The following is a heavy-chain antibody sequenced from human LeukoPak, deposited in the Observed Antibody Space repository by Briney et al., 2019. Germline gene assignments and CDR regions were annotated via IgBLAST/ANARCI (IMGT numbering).Heavy chain of an antibody. CDR3: AREGDFCTTTTCYYYFDY. Sequence: SVKVSCKDSGGTFSSYAISWVRRAPGQGLEWMGRIIPTFDTTIYAQKFQGRLTITTDESRNTAYMDLSSLRSEDTAVYYCAREGDFCTTTTCYYYFDYWGQGSLVTVSS. J-gene: IGHJ4*02. D-gene: IGHD2-2*01. V-gene: IGHV1-69*05. CDR1: GGTFSSYA. CDR2: IIPTFDTT.